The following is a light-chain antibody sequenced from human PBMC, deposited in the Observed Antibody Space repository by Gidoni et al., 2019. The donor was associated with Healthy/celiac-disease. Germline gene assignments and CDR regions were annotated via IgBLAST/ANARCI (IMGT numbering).Light chain of an antibody. J-gene: IGKJ2*01. CDR1: QGISSY. Sequence: IQLTQSPSSLSASVGDRVTITCRASQGISSYLAWYQQKPGKAPKLLIYAASTCQSGVPSRFSGSGSGTDFTLTISSLQPEDFATYYCQQLNSYPPYTFGQGTKLEIK. CDR2: AAS. V-gene: IGKV1-9*01. CDR3: QQLNSYPPYT.